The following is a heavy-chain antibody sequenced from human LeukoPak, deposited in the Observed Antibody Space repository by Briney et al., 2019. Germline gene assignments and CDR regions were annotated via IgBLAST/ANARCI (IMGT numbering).Heavy chain of an antibody. CDR3: AREVAAAAPFGY. CDR1: GGSISSGSYY. D-gene: IGHD6-13*01. J-gene: IGHJ4*02. CDR2: IYTSGST. Sequence: SQTLSLTCTVSGGSISSGSYYWSWIRQPAGKGLEWIGRIYTSGSTNYNPSLKSRVTISVDTSKNQFSLKLSSVTAADTAVYYRAREVAAAAPFGYWGQGTLVTVSS. V-gene: IGHV4-61*02.